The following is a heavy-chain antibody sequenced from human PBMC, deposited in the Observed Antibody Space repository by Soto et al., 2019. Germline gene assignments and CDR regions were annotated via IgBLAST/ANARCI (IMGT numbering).Heavy chain of an antibody. D-gene: IGHD3-10*01. Sequence: QLQLQESGPGLVKPSETLSLTCTVSGGSISSSSYYWGWIRQPPGKGLEWIGSIYYSGSTYYNPPRKSGVTITVNTSKNQFSMKLSSVTAADTAVYYCARSITMVRGVIKYYFDYWGQGTLVTVSS. J-gene: IGHJ4*02. V-gene: IGHV4-39*01. CDR3: ARSITMVRGVIKYYFDY. CDR2: IYYSGST. CDR1: GGSISSSSYY.